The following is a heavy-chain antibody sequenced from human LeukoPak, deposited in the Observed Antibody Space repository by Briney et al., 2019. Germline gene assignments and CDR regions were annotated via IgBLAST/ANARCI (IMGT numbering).Heavy chain of an antibody. Sequence: GASVKVSCKASGGTFSSYAISWVRQAPGQGLEWMGRIIPILGIANYAQKFQGRVTITADKSTSTAYMELSSLRSEDTAVYYCARGRDYDILTERYYFDYWGQGILVTVSS. J-gene: IGHJ4*02. D-gene: IGHD3-9*01. V-gene: IGHV1-69*04. CDR3: ARGRDYDILTERYYFDY. CDR1: GGTFSSYA. CDR2: IIPILGIA.